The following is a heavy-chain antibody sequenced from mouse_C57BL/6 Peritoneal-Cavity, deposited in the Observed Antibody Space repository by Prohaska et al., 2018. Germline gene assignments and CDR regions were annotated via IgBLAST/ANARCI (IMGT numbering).Heavy chain of an antibody. CDR1: GFTFSNYW. CDR2: IRLKSDNYAT. D-gene: IGHD1-3*01. Sequence: EVKLDLSGGALVQPCGSMKLSCVASGFTFSNYWIHWVRLSPVKGCEWVAQIRLKSDNYATHYAESVKGRFTISIDDSESSGYRRMNYLRAEDTGVYCCTDPAGSSDYWGQGTPLTVSS. J-gene: IGHJ2*01. CDR3: TDPAGSSDY. V-gene: IGHV6-3*01.